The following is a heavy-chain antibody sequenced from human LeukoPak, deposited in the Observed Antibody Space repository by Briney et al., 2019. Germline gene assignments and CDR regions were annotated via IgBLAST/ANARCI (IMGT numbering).Heavy chain of an antibody. V-gene: IGHV3-74*01. CDR1: GFAFSDSR. J-gene: IGHJ4*02. CDR2: ITGDGSST. CDR3: AKSRRDF. Sequence: GGSLRLSCVASGFAFSDSRMHWVRQAPGKGLEWVSRITGDGSSTAYASSVKGRFTVSRDNAGTTLYLQMNSLRVEDTAVYFCAKSRRDFWGQGTLVTVSS.